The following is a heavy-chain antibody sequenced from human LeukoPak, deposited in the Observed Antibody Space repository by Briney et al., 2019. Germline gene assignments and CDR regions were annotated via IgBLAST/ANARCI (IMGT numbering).Heavy chain of an antibody. CDR2: IRYDGSQK. D-gene: IGHD2-15*01. CDR3: ARDRCSGGSCDSSAQYCHH. J-gene: IGHJ1*01. Sequence: WGALRLAWAASGFAFSYYCMRWIRQDPGKGLEWVAGIRYDGSQKYYEDSVKGRFPSSSDNSKNALFLQMNRLRAEDTAVDYCARDRCSGGSCDSSAQYCHHWGLGTLVTVPS. V-gene: IGHV3-33*01. CDR1: GFAFSYYC.